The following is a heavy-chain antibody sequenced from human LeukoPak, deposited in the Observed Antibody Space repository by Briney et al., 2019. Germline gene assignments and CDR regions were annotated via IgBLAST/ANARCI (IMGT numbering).Heavy chain of an antibody. V-gene: IGHV4-34*01. CDR1: GVSFSTYY. D-gene: IGHD4-17*01. CDR3: ARQLYGSDY. CDR2: VNHSGYT. Sequence: SETLSLTCDVSGVSFSTYYWSWLRQSPEKGLKWIGDVNHSGYTNYTPSLKGRVTISVDPSKTQLSLKLSSVTAADTAVYYCARQLYGSDYWGQGTLVTVSS. J-gene: IGHJ4*02.